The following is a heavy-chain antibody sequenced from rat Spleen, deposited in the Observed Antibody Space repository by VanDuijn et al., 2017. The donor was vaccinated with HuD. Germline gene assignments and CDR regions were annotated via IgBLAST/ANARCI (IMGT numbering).Heavy chain of an antibody. V-gene: IGHV5-58*01. J-gene: IGHJ3*01. CDR2: INTDGGRT. CDR1: GFTFSSYW. CDR3: ARENFGTTFAH. Sequence: EVQLVETGGGLVQPGRSLKLSCVASGFTFSSYWMYWIRQAPGKGLEWGSSINTDGGRTYYPDSVKGRFTISRNNAENTVYLQMNSLRSADTATYYCARENFGTTFAHWGQGTLVTVSS. D-gene: IGHD1-4*01.